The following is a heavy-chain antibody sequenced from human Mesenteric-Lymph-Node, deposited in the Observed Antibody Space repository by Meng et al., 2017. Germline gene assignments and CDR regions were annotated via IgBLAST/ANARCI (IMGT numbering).Heavy chain of an antibody. CDR3: ATEERGYFDY. CDR1: GGSFSGYY. Sequence: QVQLQQWVAGLLKPSETLSLTCAVYGGSFSGYYWSWIRQPPGKGLEWIGEINHSGSTNYNPSLKSRVTISVDTSKNQFSLKLSSVTAADTAVYYCATEERGYFDYWGQGTLVTVSS. CDR2: INHSGST. V-gene: IGHV4-34*01. D-gene: IGHD1-1*01. J-gene: IGHJ4*02.